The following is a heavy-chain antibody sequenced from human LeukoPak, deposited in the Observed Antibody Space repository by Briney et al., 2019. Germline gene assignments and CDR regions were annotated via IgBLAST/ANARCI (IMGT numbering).Heavy chain of an antibody. CDR2: ITTGGSSI. CDR3: ARVRYDSGWYDY. CDR1: GFTFSAYA. Sequence: GGSLRLSCAGSGFTFSAYAMAWVRQVSGKGLECVSHITTGGSSIFYADSVKGRFTISRDNAKNSLYLQMNSLRAEDAAVYYCARVRYDSGWYDYWGQGALVTVSS. V-gene: IGHV3-48*04. D-gene: IGHD6-19*01. J-gene: IGHJ4*02.